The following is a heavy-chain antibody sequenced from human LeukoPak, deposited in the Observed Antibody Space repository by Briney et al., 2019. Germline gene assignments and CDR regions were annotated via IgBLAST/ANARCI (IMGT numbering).Heavy chain of an antibody. CDR1: GFTFSSHW. V-gene: IGHV3-74*01. J-gene: IGHJ4*02. CDR3: ARGSIAAAGDFDY. CDR2: INSDGSST. D-gene: IGHD6-13*01. Sequence: GGSLRLSCAASGFTFSSHWMHWVRQAPGKGLVWVARINSDGSSTGYADSVKGRFTISRDNAKNTLYLQMNSLRAEDTAVYFCARGSIAAAGDFDYWGQGTLVTVSS.